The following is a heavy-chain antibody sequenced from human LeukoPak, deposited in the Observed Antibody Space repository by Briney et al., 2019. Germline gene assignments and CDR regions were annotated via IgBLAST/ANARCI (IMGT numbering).Heavy chain of an antibody. CDR1: SGSINSYY. J-gene: IGHJ4*02. CDR2: IYTTGKT. Sequence: SETLSLTCTVSSGSINSYYWGWVRQPAGRGLEWIGRIYTTGKTDYNPSLNSRLTMSVDTSKRQFPLNLTSVTAADTAIYFCARHGYTAIHYFLDFWSQGTLVTVSS. V-gene: IGHV4-4*07. D-gene: IGHD3-16*01. CDR3: ARHGYTAIHYFLDF.